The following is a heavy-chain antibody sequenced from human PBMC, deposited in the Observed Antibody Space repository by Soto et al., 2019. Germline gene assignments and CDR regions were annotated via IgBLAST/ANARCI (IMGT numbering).Heavy chain of an antibody. D-gene: IGHD3-22*01. Sequence: SVKVSGKASGYIFTGNYMHWVRQAPGQGLEYMRWINPNNGATHYAENFQGRVTMTWDTSIGTAYMEVRRLRSDDTAVYYCAPDYPDSSRYFDHCGRVTRVTVSS. CDR2: INPNNGAT. V-gene: IGHV1-2*02. CDR3: APDYPDSSRYFDH. CDR1: GYIFTGNY. J-gene: IGHJ4*01.